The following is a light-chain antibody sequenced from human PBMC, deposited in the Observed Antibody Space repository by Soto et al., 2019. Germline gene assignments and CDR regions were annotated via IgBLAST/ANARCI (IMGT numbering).Light chain of an antibody. Sequence: EFVLTPSPGTLSLPPGERATLSCRASQTVRNNYLAWYQQKPGQAPKLLIYDASSRATGIPDRFSGGGSGTDFILTISRLEPEDFAVYYCQQFSSYPLTFGGGTKVDIK. CDR1: QTVRNNY. CDR2: DAS. J-gene: IGKJ4*01. V-gene: IGKV3-20*01. CDR3: QQFSSYPLT.